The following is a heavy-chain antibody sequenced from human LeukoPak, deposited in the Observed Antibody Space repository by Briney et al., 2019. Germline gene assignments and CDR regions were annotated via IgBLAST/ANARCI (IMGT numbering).Heavy chain of an antibody. V-gene: IGHV6-1*01. J-gene: IGHJ4*02. CDR3: ARSPALEY. D-gene: IGHD2-2*01. CDR1: GDIVSNNSAT. CDR2: TFYRSKWYN. Sequence: SQTLSLTCDTSGDIVSNNSATWNWIRQSPSRGLEWLGRTFYRSKWYNDYAVFVKGRITINPDTSKNQFSLQLNSVTPEDTAVYYCARSPALEYWGQGTLVTVSS.